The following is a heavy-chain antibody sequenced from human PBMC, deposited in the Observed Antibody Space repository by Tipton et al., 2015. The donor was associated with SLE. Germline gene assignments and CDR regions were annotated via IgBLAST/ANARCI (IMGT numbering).Heavy chain of an antibody. J-gene: IGHJ4*02. CDR1: GFSLNSYW. V-gene: IGHV3-30*02. D-gene: IGHD3-22*01. CDR3: AKETRSSGYYFDF. CDR2: IRHDESNQ. Sequence: SLRLSCAASGFSLNSYWMSWVRQAPGKGLEWVAYIRHDESNQYYADSVKGRFTISRDNSKNTVFLQMSSLRAEDTAVYFCAKETRSSGYYFDFWGQGTLVTVSS.